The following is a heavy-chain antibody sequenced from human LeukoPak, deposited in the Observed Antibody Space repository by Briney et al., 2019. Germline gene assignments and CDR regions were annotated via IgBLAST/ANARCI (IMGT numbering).Heavy chain of an antibody. CDR2: IYYSGST. CDR1: GGSISSHY. Sequence: PSETLSLTCTVSGGSISSHYWNWIRQPPGKGLEWIGYIYYSGSTNYNPSLKSRVTISVDTSEYQFSLKLSSVTAADTAVYYCARETTVVTPGRSDVFDIWGQGTMVTVSS. CDR3: ARETTVVTPGRSDVFDI. J-gene: IGHJ3*02. D-gene: IGHD4-23*01. V-gene: IGHV4-59*11.